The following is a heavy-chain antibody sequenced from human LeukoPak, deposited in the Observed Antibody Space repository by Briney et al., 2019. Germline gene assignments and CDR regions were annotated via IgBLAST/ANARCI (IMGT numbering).Heavy chain of an antibody. J-gene: IGHJ4*02. D-gene: IGHD6-6*01. Sequence: PGRSLRLSCAASGFTFDDYAMHWVRQAPGKGLESVSGMSWNSGSIGYADSVKCRFTISKDNAKHSLYLQMNSLRAEDMALYYCAKGGYSISSRFDYRRQGTLVIVSS. CDR2: MSWNSGSI. V-gene: IGHV3-9*03. CDR3: AKGGYSISSRFDY. CDR1: GFTFDDYA.